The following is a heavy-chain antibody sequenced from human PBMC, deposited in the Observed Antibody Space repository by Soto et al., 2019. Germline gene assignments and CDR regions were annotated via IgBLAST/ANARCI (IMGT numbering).Heavy chain of an antibody. CDR1: GFAFSSYG. V-gene: IGHV3-30*03. Sequence: QAQLVESGGGVVQPGRSLRLSCAASGFAFSSYGMHWVRQAPGTGLEWVAVISYDGSLQPYADSVKGRFTISRDNSKNLVLLQISSLRAEDTAVYYCVSDRGYGHASVPYSWGQGTLVSVSS. J-gene: IGHJ4*02. CDR3: VSDRGYGHASVPYS. D-gene: IGHD5-18*01. CDR2: ISYDGSLQ.